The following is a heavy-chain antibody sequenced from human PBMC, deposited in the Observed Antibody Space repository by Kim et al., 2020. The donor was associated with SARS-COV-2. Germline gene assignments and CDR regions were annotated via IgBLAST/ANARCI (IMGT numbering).Heavy chain of an antibody. CDR3: ARSTVYGDYYYGMDV. J-gene: IGHJ6*02. D-gene: IGHD4-17*01. V-gene: IGHV1-8*01. Sequence: KVQGRVTMTRNTSISTAYMGLSSLRSEDTAVYYCARSTVYGDYYYGMDVWGQGTTVTVSS.